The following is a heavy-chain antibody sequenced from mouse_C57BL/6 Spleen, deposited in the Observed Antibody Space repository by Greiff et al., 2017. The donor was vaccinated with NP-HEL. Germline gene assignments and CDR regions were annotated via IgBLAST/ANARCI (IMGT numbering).Heavy chain of an antibody. CDR1: GYTFTDYN. CDR2: INPNNGGT. V-gene: IGHV1-22*01. CDR3: AISYYDPRQGYFDY. J-gene: IGHJ2*01. D-gene: IGHD2-4*01. Sequence: EVQLQQSGPELVKPGASVKMSCKASGYTFTDYNMHWVKQSHGKSLEWIGYINPNNGGTSYNQKFKGKATLTVNKSSSTAYMELRSLTSEDSAVYYCAISYYDPRQGYFDYWGQGTTLTFSS.